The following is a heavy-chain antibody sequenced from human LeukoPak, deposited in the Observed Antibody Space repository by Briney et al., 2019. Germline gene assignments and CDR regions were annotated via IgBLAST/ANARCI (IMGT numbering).Heavy chain of an antibody. Sequence: PSETLSLTCTVSGGSISSYYWSWIRQPPGKGLEWIGYSSYSGSTNYNPSLKSRVTISVDTSENQFSLKLSSVTAADTAVYYCARGYSLYDSSGYWTYWGQGTLVTVSS. CDR2: SSYSGST. CDR3: ARGYSLYDSSGYWTY. CDR1: GGSISSYY. V-gene: IGHV4-59*01. D-gene: IGHD3-22*01. J-gene: IGHJ4*02.